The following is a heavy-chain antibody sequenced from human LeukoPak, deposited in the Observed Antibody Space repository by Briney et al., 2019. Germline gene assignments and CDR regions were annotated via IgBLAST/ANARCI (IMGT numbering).Heavy chain of an antibody. D-gene: IGHD6-6*01. CDR1: GFTFDDYA. J-gene: IGHJ4*02. Sequence: GGSLRLCCAASGFTFDDYAMHWVRQAPGKGLEWVSGISWNSGRIGYADSVKGRFTISRDSAKNSLYLLMNSLRAEDTALYYCAKDISYSSSSGVFDYWGQGTLVTVSS. V-gene: IGHV3-9*01. CDR3: AKDISYSSSSGVFDY. CDR2: ISWNSGRI.